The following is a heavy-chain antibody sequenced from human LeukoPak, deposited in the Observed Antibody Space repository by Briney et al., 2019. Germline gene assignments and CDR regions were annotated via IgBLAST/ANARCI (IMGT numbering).Heavy chain of an antibody. Sequence: ASVKVSCKASGYTFTGYYMHWVRQAPGQGLEWMGWINPNSGGTNYAQKFQGWVTMTRDTSISTAYMELSRLRSDDTAVYYCARELVRGVILRGMDVWGQRTTVTVSS. CDR3: ARELVRGVILRGMDV. V-gene: IGHV1-2*04. CDR2: INPNSGGT. D-gene: IGHD3-10*01. J-gene: IGHJ6*02. CDR1: GYTFTGYY.